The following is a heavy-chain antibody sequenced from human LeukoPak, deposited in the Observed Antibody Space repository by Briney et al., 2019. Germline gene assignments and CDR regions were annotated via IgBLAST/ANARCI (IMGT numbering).Heavy chain of an antibody. D-gene: IGHD1-1*01. V-gene: IGHV4-30-4*01. Sequence: SETLSLTCTVSGGSISSGDYYWSWIRQPPGKGLEWIGYIYHSGSTYYNPSLKSRVTISVDRSKNQFSLKLSSVTAADTAVCYCARGVPPDYWGQGTLVTVSS. CDR2: IYHSGST. CDR3: ARGVPPDY. J-gene: IGHJ4*02. CDR1: GGSISSGDYY.